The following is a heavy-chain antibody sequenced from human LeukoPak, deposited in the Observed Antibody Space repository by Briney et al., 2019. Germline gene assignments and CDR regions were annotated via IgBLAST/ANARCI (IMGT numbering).Heavy chain of an antibody. V-gene: IGHV4-34*01. CDR3: ARAGKSSGWYGIGYFDY. D-gene: IGHD6-19*01. CDR2: INHSGST. J-gene: IGHJ4*02. CDR1: GGSFSGYY. Sequence: SETLSLTCAVYGGSFSGYYWSWIRQPPGKGLEWIGEINHSGSTNYNPSLKSRVNISVDTSKNQFSLKLSSVTAADTAVYYCARAGKSSGWYGIGYFDYWGQGTLVTVSS.